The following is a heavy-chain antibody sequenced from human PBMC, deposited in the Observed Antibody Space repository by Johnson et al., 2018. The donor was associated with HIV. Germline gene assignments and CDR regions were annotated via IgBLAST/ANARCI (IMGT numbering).Heavy chain of an antibody. Sequence: QVQLVESGGGVVLPGGSLRLSCAASGFTFNNYGMHWVRQAPGKGLEWVAAIWYDGSNKYYEDSVKGRFTISRDNSKNTLYLQMKSLRTEETAVYYCAKPRIKLWLGDACDIWGQGTMVTVSA. V-gene: IGHV3-30*02. CDR1: GFTFNNYG. CDR3: AKPRIKLWLGDACDI. D-gene: IGHD5-18*01. CDR2: IWYDGSNK. J-gene: IGHJ3*02.